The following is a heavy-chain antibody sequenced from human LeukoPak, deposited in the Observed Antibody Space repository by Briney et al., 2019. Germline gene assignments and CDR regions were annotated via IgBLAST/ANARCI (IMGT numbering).Heavy chain of an antibody. D-gene: IGHD5-12*01. CDR1: GGSISSSNYY. CDR2: IYYSGST. Sequence: SETLSLTCTVSGGSISSSNYYWGWIRQPPGKGLECIGSIYYSGSTNYNPSLKSRVTISVDTSKNQFSLKLSSVTAADTAVYYCTRPRLGYDYLLDYWGQGALVTVSS. J-gene: IGHJ4*02. V-gene: IGHV4-39*07. CDR3: TRPRLGYDYLLDY.